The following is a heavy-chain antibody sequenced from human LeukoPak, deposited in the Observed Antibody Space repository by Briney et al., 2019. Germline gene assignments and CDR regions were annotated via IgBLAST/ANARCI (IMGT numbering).Heavy chain of an antibody. CDR3: AINYFDY. J-gene: IGHJ4*02. CDR1: GFTFSSYA. Sequence: PGGSLRLSCAASGFTFSSYAMHLVRQAPGKGLEWVAVISYDGSNKYYADSVKGRFTISRDNSKNTLYLQMNSLRAEDTAVYYCAINYFDYWGQGTLVTVSS. CDR2: ISYDGSNK. V-gene: IGHV3-30-3*01.